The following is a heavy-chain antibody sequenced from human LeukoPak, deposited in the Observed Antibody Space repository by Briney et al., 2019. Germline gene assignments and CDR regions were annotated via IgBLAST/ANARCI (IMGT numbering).Heavy chain of an antibody. CDR3: ARVEEGYGSGRRENYYYYYMDV. J-gene: IGHJ6*03. CDR1: GGSISNYV. CDR2: INDSGNT. D-gene: IGHD3-10*01. V-gene: IGHV4-59*01. Sequence: PSEALSLTCTVSGGSISNYVWSWIRQPPGKGLEWIGYINDSGNTNYNPSLKSRVTISVDTSKNQFSLKLSSVTAADTAVYYCARVEEGYGSGRRENYYYYYMDVWGKGTTVTISS.